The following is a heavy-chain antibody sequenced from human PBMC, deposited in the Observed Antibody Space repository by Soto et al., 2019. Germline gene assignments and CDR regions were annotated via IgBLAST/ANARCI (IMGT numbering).Heavy chain of an antibody. CDR2: INPTSGGT. CDR1: GYTFTSYY. D-gene: IGHD4-4*01. CDR3: ARGMTTVTSDAFDI. V-gene: IGHV1-46*01. Sequence: QVQLVQSGAEVKKPGASVKVFCKASGYTFTSYYMYWVRQAPGQGLEWMGIINPTSGGTHYAQKSQGRVTTTRDTSTSTVYMELSSRRSEDTAVYYCARGMTTVTSDAFDIWGQGTMVTVSS. J-gene: IGHJ3*02.